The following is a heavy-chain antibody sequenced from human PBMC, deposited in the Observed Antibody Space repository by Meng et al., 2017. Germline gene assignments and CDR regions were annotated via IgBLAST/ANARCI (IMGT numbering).Heavy chain of an antibody. J-gene: IGHJ3*02. D-gene: IGHD3-22*01. V-gene: IGHV3-7*01. CDR1: GFTLSSYW. CDR2: IKQDGSEK. Sequence: GDSLKISCAASGFTLSSYWMSWVRQAPGKGLEWVANIKQDGSEKYYVDSVKGRFTISRDNDKNSLYLQMNSLRAEDTAVYYCARGGYYYDSSGLAAYAFDIWGQGTMVTVSS. CDR3: ARGGYYYDSSGLAAYAFDI.